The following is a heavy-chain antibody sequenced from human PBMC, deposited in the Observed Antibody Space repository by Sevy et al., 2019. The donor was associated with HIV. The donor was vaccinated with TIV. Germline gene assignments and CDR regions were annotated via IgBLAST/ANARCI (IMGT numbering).Heavy chain of an antibody. V-gene: IGHV3-23*01. CDR1: GFTFSSYA. D-gene: IGHD6-13*01. J-gene: IGHJ4*02. CDR3: AQETMSGQQQLVSVTRSYYFDY. CDR2: ISGSGGST. Sequence: GGCLRLSCAASGFTFSSYAMSCVRQAPGKGLEWVSAISGSGGSTYYADSVKGRFTISRDNSKNTLYLQMNSLRAEDTAVYYSAQETMSGQQQLVSVTRSYYFDYWGQGTLVVVSS.